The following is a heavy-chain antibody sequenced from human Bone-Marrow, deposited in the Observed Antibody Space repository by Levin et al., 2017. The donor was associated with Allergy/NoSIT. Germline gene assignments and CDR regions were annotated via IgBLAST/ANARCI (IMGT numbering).Heavy chain of an antibody. D-gene: IGHD6-13*01. V-gene: IGHV3-23*01. J-gene: IGHJ5*02. CDR3: AKDRGKGAASRPTS. CDR2: ISGSGGPT. Sequence: PGESLKISCAASGFRFNDYAMSWVRQAPGKGLEWVSAISGSGGPTYYADSVKGRFTLSRDNSKNTLYPQMNSLSAEDTAVYFCAKDRGKGAASRPTSWGQGTLVTVSS. CDR1: GFRFNDYA.